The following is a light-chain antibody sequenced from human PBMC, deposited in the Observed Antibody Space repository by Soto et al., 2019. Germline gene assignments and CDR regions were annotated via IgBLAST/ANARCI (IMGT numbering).Light chain of an antibody. Sequence: QSVLTQPASVSGSPGQSITISCTGTSSDVVAYTSVSWYQHHPGKAPKVMIYEVNKRPSGISNRFSGSKSVNTASLTISGLQPEDEAHYYCSSYTSDNRDYVFGTGTKVTVL. J-gene: IGLJ1*01. CDR2: EVN. CDR3: SSYTSDNRDYV. V-gene: IGLV2-14*01. CDR1: SSDVVAYTS.